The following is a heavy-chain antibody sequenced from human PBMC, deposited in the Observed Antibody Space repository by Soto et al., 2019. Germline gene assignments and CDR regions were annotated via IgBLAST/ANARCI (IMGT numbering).Heavy chain of an antibody. D-gene: IGHD3-3*01. V-gene: IGHV3-66*01. CDR2: IYSGGST. CDR3: ARDAYDFWRGYGMDV. J-gene: IGHJ6*02. Sequence: GGSLRLSCAASGFTVSSNYMSWVRQAPGKGLEWVSVIYSGGSTYYADSVKGRFTISRDNSKNTLYLQMNSLRAEDTAVYYCARDAYDFWRGYGMDVWGQGTTVTVSS. CDR1: GFTVSSNY.